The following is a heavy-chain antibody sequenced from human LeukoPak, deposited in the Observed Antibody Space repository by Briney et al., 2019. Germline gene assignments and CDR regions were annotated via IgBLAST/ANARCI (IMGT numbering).Heavy chain of an antibody. CDR3: AREWDSGSYYLGYFDY. CDR2: IRNKANSYTT. J-gene: IGHJ4*02. V-gene: IGHV3-72*01. Sequence: GGSLRLSCAASGFTFSDHYMDWVRQAPGKGPEWVGRIRNKANSYTTEYAASVKGRFTISRGDSKNSLYLQMNSLKCEDTAVYYCAREWDSGSYYLGYFDYWGQGTLVTVSS. CDR1: GFTFSDHY. D-gene: IGHD1-26*01.